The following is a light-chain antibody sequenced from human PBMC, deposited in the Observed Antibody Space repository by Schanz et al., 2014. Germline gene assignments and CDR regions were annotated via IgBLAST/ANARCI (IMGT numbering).Light chain of an antibody. V-gene: IGKV3-20*01. CDR2: GAS. CDR1: QSVSSY. Sequence: EVVLTQSPATLSLSPGERATLSCRASQSVSSYLAWYQQKPGQAPRLLIYGASTRATGIPDRFSGSGSGTDFTLTISRLEPEDFAVYYCQQYGSSRWTFGQGTKVEIK. J-gene: IGKJ1*01. CDR3: QQYGSSRWT.